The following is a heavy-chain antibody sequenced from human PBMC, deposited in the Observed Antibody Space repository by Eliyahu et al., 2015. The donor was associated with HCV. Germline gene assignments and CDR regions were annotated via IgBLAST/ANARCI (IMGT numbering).Heavy chain of an antibody. CDR1: GYTLNELS. CDR3: ATENLLPLTGVHYGLDV. CDR2: FDPENAET. V-gene: IGHV1-24*01. J-gene: IGHJ6*02. Sequence: QVQLVQSGAEVKKPGASVRVSCKLFGYTLNELSMHWVRQAPGKGLELLGSFDPENAETIYAPKFQGRVTMTEDTSTDTAYMELSSLRSDDTAVYYCATENLLPLTGVHYGLDVWGQGTTVIVSS. D-gene: IGHD1-14*01.